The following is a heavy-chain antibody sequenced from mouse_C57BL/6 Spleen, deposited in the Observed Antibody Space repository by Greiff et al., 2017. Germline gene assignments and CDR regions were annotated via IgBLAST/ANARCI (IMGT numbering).Heavy chain of an antibody. Sequence: QVQLKQPGAELVMPGASVKLSCKASGYTFTSYWMHWVKQRPGQGLEWIGEIDPSDSYTNYNQKFKGKSTLTVDKSSSTAYMQLSSLTSEDSAVYYCARVGTRDFDVWGTGTTVTVSS. J-gene: IGHJ1*03. D-gene: IGHD4-1*01. CDR2: IDPSDSYT. V-gene: IGHV1-69*01. CDR1: GYTFTSYW. CDR3: ARVGTRDFDV.